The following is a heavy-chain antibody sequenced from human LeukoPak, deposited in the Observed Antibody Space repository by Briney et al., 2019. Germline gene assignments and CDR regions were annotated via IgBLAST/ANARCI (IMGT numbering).Heavy chain of an antibody. CDR3: ARQYYYDSSGYYGYYFDY. D-gene: IGHD3-22*01. CDR1: GGSISSSSYY. J-gene: IGHJ4*02. V-gene: IGHV4-39*01. Sequence: SETLSLTCTVSGGSISSSSYYWGWIRQPPGKGLEWIGSIYYSGSTYYNPSLKSRVTISVDTSKNQFSLKLSSVTAADTAVYYCARQYYYDSSGYYGYYFDYWGQGTLVTVSS. CDR2: IYYSGST.